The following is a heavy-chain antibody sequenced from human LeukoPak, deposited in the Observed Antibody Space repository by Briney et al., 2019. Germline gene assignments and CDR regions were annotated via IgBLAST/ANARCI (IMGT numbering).Heavy chain of an antibody. V-gene: IGHV4-34*01. CDR2: INHSGST. D-gene: IGHD6-19*01. CDR1: GGSFSGYY. CDR3: ARVRMAGTHDY. Sequence: SETLSLTCAVYGGSFSGYYWSWIRQPPGKGLEWIGEINHSGSTNYNPSLKSRVTISVDTSKNQFSLKLSSVTAADTAVYYCARVRMAGTHDYWGQGTLVTVSS. J-gene: IGHJ4*02.